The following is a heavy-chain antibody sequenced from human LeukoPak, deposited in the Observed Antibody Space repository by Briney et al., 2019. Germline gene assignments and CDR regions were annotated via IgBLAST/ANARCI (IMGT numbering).Heavy chain of an antibody. CDR1: GDSVSSNSAA. J-gene: IGHJ4*02. V-gene: IGHV6-1*01. CDR3: ARDPRYYDILTGYYTCCYFDY. D-gene: IGHD3-9*01. CDR2: TYYRSKWYN. Sequence: SQTLSLTCAISGDSVSSNSAAWNWIRQSPSRGLEWLGRTYYRSKWYNDYAVSVKSRITINPDTSKNQFSLQLNSVTPEDTAVYYCARDPRYYDILTGYYTCCYFDYWGQGTLVTVSS.